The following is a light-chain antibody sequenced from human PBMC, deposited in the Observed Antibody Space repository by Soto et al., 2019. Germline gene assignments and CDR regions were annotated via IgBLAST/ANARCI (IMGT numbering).Light chain of an antibody. CDR1: QSVSSCY. CDR3: QQYGSSPMYT. CDR2: GAS. V-gene: IGKV3-20*01. J-gene: IGKJ2*01. Sequence: EIVLTQSPGTLSLSPGERATLSCRASQSVSSCYLAWYQQKPGQAPRLLIYGASSRATGIPDRFSGSGSGTDFTLTISRLEAEDFAEYYGQQYGSSPMYTCSQGTKLEIK.